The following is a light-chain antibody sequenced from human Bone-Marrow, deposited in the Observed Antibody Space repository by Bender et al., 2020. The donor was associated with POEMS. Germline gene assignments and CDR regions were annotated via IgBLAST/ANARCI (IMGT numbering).Light chain of an antibody. Sequence: QSALTQPASVSGSPGQSITISCSGTRTDPGNFYLVSWYQHHPDKAPELIIYEVSKRPSGVSNRFSGAKSGSTASLTISGLQAEDEAVYYCCSYAGTWVFGGGTKVTVL. CDR1: RTDPGNFYL. CDR3: CSYAGTWV. J-gene: IGLJ3*02. V-gene: IGLV2-23*02. CDR2: EVS.